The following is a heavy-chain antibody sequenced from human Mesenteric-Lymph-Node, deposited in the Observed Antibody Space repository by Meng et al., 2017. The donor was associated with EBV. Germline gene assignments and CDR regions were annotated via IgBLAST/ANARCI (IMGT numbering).Heavy chain of an antibody. CDR1: GDSLSISRG. CDR3: ARSPGWYSLDY. V-gene: IGHV4-4*02. Sequence: VELQGAAPGLVMTSGTLSLPCAVSGDSLSISRGWGWVRQPPGKGLEWIGEISHSGRTTYNPSLKSRVTISADKSKNPFSLKLNSVTAADTAVYYCARSPGWYSLDYWGQGTLVTVSS. D-gene: IGHD6-19*01. CDR2: ISHSGRT. J-gene: IGHJ4*02.